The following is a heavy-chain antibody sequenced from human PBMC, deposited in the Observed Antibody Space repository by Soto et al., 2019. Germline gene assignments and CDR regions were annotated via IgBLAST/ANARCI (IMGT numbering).Heavy chain of an antibody. CDR3: ARGIRTWGEDVHNSFDP. Sequence: QVQLQESGPGLVKPSEPLSLTCAVSGGSISTSNWWSWVRQPPEKGLDWIGEIYHTGTTNYNPSFKSRVTIAVDTSKNHLSLKLGSVTAADTAVYDCARGIRTWGEDVHNSFDPWGQGTLVTVSS. D-gene: IGHD3-16*01. CDR2: IYHTGTT. J-gene: IGHJ5*02. CDR1: GGSISTSNW. V-gene: IGHV4-4*02.